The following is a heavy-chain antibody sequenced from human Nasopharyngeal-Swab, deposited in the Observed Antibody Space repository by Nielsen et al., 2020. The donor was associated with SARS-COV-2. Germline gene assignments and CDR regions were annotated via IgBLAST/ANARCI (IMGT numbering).Heavy chain of an antibody. Sequence: GESLKISCAASGSTFSPYWMTWVRQAPGKGLEWVASVKQDGTEKYFVDSVKGRFTISRDNAKNSLYLHMNSLRAEDTAVYYCARDEILDYWGQGTLVTVSS. V-gene: IGHV3-7*01. CDR2: VKQDGTEK. CDR1: GSTFSPYW. CDR3: ARDEILDY. D-gene: IGHD2/OR15-2a*01. J-gene: IGHJ4*02.